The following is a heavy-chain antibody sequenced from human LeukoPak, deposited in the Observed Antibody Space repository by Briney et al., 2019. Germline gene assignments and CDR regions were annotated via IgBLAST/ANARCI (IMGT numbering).Heavy chain of an antibody. CDR2: ISWNSGSI. CDR1: GFTFDDYA. J-gene: IGHJ6*03. V-gene: IGHV3-9*01. CDR3: AKAGISGSNYYYYYMDV. D-gene: IGHD3-10*01. Sequence: GGSLRLSCAASGFTFDDYAMHWVRQAPGKGLEWVSGISWNSGSIGYADSVKGRFTISRDNAKNSPYLQMNSLRAEDTALYYCAKAGISGSNYYYYYMDVWGKGTTVTISS.